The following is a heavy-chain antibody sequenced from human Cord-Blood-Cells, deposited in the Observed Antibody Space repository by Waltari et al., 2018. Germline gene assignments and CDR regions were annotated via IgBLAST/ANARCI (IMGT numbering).Heavy chain of an antibody. CDR3: ARGVGCTNGVCYTGAFDI. V-gene: IGHV4-34*01. CDR2: INHSGST. Sequence: QVQLQQWGAGLLKPSETLSLTYAVYGGSFSGYYWSWIRQPPGKGLEWIGEINHSGSTNYNPSLKSRVTISVDTSKNQFSLKLGSVTAADTAVYYCARGVGCTNGVCYTGAFDIWGQGTMVTVSS. J-gene: IGHJ3*02. D-gene: IGHD2-8*01. CDR1: GGSFSGYY.